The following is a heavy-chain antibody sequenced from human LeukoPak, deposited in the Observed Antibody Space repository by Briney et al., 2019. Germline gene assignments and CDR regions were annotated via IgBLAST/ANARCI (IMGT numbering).Heavy chain of an antibody. J-gene: IGHJ4*02. CDR2: IYHSGST. V-gene: IGHV4-30-2*01. CDR3: AVGGEVGTHYFDY. CDR1: GVSISSGGYS. D-gene: IGHD1-1*01. Sequence: SETLSLTCAVSGVSISSGGYSWSWIRQPPGKGLEWIGYIYHSGSTYYNPSLKSRVTISVDRSKNQFSLKLSSVTAADTAVYYCAVGGEVGTHYFDYWGQGTLVTVSS.